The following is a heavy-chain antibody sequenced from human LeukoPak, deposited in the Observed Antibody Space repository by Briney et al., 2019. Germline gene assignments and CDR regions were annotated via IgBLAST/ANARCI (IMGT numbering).Heavy chain of an antibody. V-gene: IGHV3-23*01. CDR3: ARETPQFDY. D-gene: IGHD4-23*01. CDR1: GFTFSSYA. Sequence: GGSLRLSCAASGFTFSSYAMSWVRQASGKGLEWVSVISGSGGSTHYADSAKGRFTISRDNSKNTLYLQMNSLRAEDTAVYYCARETPQFDYWGQGTLVTVSS. J-gene: IGHJ4*02. CDR2: ISGSGGST.